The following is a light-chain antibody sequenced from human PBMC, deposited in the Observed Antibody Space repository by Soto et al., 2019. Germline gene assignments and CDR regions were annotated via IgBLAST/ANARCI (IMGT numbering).Light chain of an antibody. V-gene: IGKV3D-15*01. CDR2: GPS. CDR1: RSVSSY. CDR3: QQYNKWTWT. J-gene: IGKJ1*01. Sequence: HSPSTLSLSPGESATLSCRATRSVSSYLAWYQQKPGQAPRLLIHGPSRRASGIPDRFSGSGSGTEFTLTISSLQSEDFAVYYCQQYNKWTWTFAQRTKVDIK.